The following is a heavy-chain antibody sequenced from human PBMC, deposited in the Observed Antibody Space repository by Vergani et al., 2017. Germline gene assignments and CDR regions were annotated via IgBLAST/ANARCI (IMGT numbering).Heavy chain of an antibody. V-gene: IGHV4-39*01. Sequence: QVQLQESGPGLVKPSETLSLTCTVSGDSVISTDYHWGWIRQPPGKGLEWIGSMTYSGSTSYHPSLESRSSISFETPKNQCSLRLTSGTAADTAVYYCGSKRGACGAAYCHSYDFWGPGTLVGVSS. CDR1: GDSVISTDYH. J-gene: IGHJ4*02. CDR2: MTYSGST. CDR3: GSKRGACGAAYCHSYDF. D-gene: IGHD2-21*01.